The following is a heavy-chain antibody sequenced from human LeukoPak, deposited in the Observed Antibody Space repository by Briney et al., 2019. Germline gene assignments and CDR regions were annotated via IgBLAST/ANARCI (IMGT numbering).Heavy chain of an antibody. V-gene: IGHV3-11*03. CDR3: ARSGSHDY. J-gene: IGHJ4*02. CDR2: ISSSSSYT. CDR1: GFTFSDYY. Sequence: GSLRLSCAASGFTFSDYYVSWIRQPPGKGLEWVSYISSSSSYTSYADSVKGRFIISRDNAKNSLYLQMNSLRADDTAVYYWARSGSHDYWGQRTLFTVSS. D-gene: IGHD1-26*01.